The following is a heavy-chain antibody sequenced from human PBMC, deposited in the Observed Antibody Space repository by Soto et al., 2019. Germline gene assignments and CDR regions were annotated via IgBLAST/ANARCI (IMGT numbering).Heavy chain of an antibody. J-gene: IGHJ5*02. V-gene: IGHV4-4*02. Sequence: QVKLQESGPGLVKPSGTLSLTCAVSGGSINSNRWWTWVRQAPGKGLEWIGEIHDGGTTNYNLSLKSRVTLSIHESKNQFSLDMKSVSAADTAVYYCAGQWAAGYGAFDPWGQGIVVTVSS. CDR2: IHDGGTT. CDR1: GGSINSNRW. CDR3: AGQWAAGYGAFDP. D-gene: IGHD3-9*01.